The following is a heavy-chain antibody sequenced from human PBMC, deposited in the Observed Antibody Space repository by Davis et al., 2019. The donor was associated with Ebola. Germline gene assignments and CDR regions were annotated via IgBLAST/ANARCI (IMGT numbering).Heavy chain of an antibody. CDR1: GYTFTGYY. D-gene: IGHD6-6*01. CDR3: ARVKTIATRMGQRGMDV. Sequence: ASVKVSCKASGYTFTGYYMHWVRQAPGQGLEWMGWINPNSGGTNYAQKFQGRVTMTRDTSISTAYMELSRLRSDDTAVYYCARVKTIATRMGQRGMDVWGQGTTVTVSS. V-gene: IGHV1-2*02. J-gene: IGHJ6*02. CDR2: INPNSGGT.